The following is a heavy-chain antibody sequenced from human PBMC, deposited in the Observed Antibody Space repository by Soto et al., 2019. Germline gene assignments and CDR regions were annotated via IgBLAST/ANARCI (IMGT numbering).Heavy chain of an antibody. CDR2: IKSKTDGGTT. V-gene: IGHV3-15*01. CDR1: GFTFSNAW. J-gene: IGHJ6*03. D-gene: IGHD3-3*01. Sequence: PGGFLRLSCAASGFTFSNAWMSWVRQAPGKGLEWVGRIKSKTDGGTTDYAAPVKGRFTISRDDSKNTLYLQMNSLKTEDTAVYYCTTNHDFWDRGYYYMDVWGKGTTVTVSS. CDR3: TTNHDFWDRGYYYMDV.